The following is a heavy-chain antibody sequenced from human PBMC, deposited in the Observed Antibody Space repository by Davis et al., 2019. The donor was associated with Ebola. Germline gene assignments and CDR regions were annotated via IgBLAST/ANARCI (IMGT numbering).Heavy chain of an antibody. Sequence: GGSLRLSCTASGFSLGTYAMNWVRQAPGKGLEWVSTIYSGGSTYYADSVKGRFTISRDNSKNTLYLQMNSLRAEDTAVYYCARVSTDSNYYGFDHYYYGVDVWGQGTTVTVSS. V-gene: IGHV3-23*05. J-gene: IGHJ6*02. D-gene: IGHD4-11*01. CDR1: GFSLGTYA. CDR3: ARVSTDSNYYGFDHYYYGVDV. CDR2: IYSGGST.